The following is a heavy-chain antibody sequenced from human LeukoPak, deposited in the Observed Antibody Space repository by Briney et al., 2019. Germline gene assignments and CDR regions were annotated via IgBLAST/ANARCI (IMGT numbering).Heavy chain of an antibody. D-gene: IGHD1-26*01. CDR3: ARGYSGTFDYYYYMDV. Sequence: SVKVSCKASGGTFSSYAISWVRQAPGQGLEWMGGIIPIFGTANYAQKFQGRVTITADKSTSTAYMELSSLRSEDTAVYYCARGYSGTFDYYYYMDVWGKGTTVTVSS. V-gene: IGHV1-69*06. CDR2: IIPIFGTA. J-gene: IGHJ6*03. CDR1: GGTFSSYA.